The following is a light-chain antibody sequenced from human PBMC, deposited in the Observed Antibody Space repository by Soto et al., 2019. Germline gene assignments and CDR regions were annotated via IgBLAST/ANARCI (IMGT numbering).Light chain of an antibody. J-gene: IGKJ1*01. Sequence: EIVLTQSPGTLSLSPGEAATLSCRASQSVSSNYVAWYHQKPGQAPRLLIYATYSRATGIPDRFSGGGSGTHFPLTISRLESEVFGVYYGPQYGGSPRTVGQGNKVE. CDR2: ATY. CDR3: PQYGGSPRT. CDR1: QSVSSNY. V-gene: IGKV3-20*01.